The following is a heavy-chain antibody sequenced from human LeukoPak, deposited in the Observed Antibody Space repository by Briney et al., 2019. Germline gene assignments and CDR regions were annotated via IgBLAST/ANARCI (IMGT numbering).Heavy chain of an antibody. CDR1: GGTFSSYA. CDR2: ISGDNGNI. Sequence: ASVKVSCKASGGTFSSYAITWVRQAPGQGLEWMGWISGDNGNIQYAQKFQGRVTMTADTSTTTAYIELRSLRSDDTALYYCARDSDYTVDYWGQGTLVTVSS. V-gene: IGHV1-18*01. J-gene: IGHJ4*02. CDR3: ARDSDYTVDY. D-gene: IGHD3-16*01.